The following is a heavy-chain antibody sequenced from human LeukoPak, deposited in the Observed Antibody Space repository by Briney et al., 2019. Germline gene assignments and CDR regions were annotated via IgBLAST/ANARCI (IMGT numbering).Heavy chain of an antibody. CDR3: ARGGGYGSGLVDAFDI. J-gene: IGHJ3*02. CDR1: GGSISSGGYY. CDR2: IYYSGST. D-gene: IGHD3-10*01. Sequence: SETLSLTCTVSGGSISSGGYYWSWMRQHPGKGLEWIGYIYYSGSTYYNPSLKSRVTISVDTSKNQFSLKLSSVTAADTAVYYCARGGGYGSGLVDAFDIWGQGTMVTVSS. V-gene: IGHV4-31*03.